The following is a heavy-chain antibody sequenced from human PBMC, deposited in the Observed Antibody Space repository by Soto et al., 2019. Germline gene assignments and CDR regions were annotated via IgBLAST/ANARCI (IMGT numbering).Heavy chain of an antibody. D-gene: IGHD4-17*01. Sequence: QVQLVQSGAEVRKPGSSVKVSCEASGGSFNNYVISWLRPAPGQGLEWMGGIIPNYEAANYAQKFRGRLTITADKATNTAYMELNSLRPEDTATYYCARYWNAGTLYGAFDIWGQGT. CDR3: ARYWNAGTLYGAFDI. CDR1: GGSFNNYV. V-gene: IGHV1-69*06. J-gene: IGHJ3*02. CDR2: IIPNYEAA.